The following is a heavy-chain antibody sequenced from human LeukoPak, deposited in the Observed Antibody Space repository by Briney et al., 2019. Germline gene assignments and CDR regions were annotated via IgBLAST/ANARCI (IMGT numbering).Heavy chain of an antibody. CDR3: ARGRYYGSGSDFDY. V-gene: IGHV4-34*01. D-gene: IGHD3-10*01. J-gene: IGHJ4*02. CDR2: SNHSGST. Sequence: SETLSLTCAVYGGSFSGYYWSWIRQPPGKGLEWIGESNHSGSTNYNPSLKSRVTISVDTSKNQFSLKLSSVTAADAAVYYCARGRYYGSGSDFDYWGQGTLVTVSS. CDR1: GGSFSGYY.